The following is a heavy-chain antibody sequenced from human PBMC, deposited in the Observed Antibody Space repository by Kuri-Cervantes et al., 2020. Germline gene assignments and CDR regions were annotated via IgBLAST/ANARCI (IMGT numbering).Heavy chain of an antibody. V-gene: IGHV3-48*03. CDR1: GFTFSSYE. D-gene: IGHD2-15*01. Sequence: GESLKISCAASGFTFSSYEMNWVRQAPGKGLEWVSYISSSGSTIYYADSVKGRFTISRDNAKNSLYLQMNSLRAEDTAVYYCARDGYCSGGSCYTGGYLDYWGQGTLVTVSS. J-gene: IGHJ4*02. CDR2: ISSSGSTI. CDR3: ARDGYCSGGSCYTGGYLDY.